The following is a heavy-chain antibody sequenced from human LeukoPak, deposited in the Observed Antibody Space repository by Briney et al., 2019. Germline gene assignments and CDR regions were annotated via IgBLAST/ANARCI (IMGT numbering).Heavy chain of an antibody. Sequence: APVKVSCKASGYTFTGYYMHWVRQAPGQGLEWMGWINPNSGGTNYAQKFQGRVTMTRDTYISTAYIELSRLRSDDTAVYYCIYSGYDSDYWGQRTLVTVSS. CDR2: INPNSGGT. CDR1: GYTFTGYY. CDR3: IYSGYDSDY. J-gene: IGHJ4*02. V-gene: IGHV1-2*02. D-gene: IGHD5-12*01.